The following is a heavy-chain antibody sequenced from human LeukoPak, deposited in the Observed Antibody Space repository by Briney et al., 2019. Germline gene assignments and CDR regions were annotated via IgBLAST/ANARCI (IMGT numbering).Heavy chain of an antibody. CDR1: GFTFSSYS. J-gene: IGHJ4*02. CDR2: ISSSSSYI. D-gene: IGHD3-22*01. V-gene: IGHV3-21*01. CDR3: ARGGKIVVVNYFDY. Sequence: GGSLRLSCAASGFTFSSYSMNWVRQAPGKGLEWVSSISSSSSYIYYADSVKGRFTISRDNAKNSLYLQMNSLRAEDTAVYYCARGGKIVVVNYFDYWGQGTLVTVSS.